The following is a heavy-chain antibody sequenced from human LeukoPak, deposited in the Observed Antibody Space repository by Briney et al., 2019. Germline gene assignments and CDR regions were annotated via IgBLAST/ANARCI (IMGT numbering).Heavy chain of an antibody. V-gene: IGHV3-21*01. Sequence: GGSLRLSCAASGFTFSSYSMNWVRQAPGKGLEWVSSISSSSSYIYYADSVKGRFTISRDNAKNSLYLQMNSLRAEDTAVYYCARDRGAQVWYSSGWPTTGAFDIWGQGTMVTVSS. CDR3: ARDRGAQVWYSSGWPTTGAFDI. CDR1: GFTFSSYS. D-gene: IGHD6-19*01. J-gene: IGHJ3*02. CDR2: ISSSSSYI.